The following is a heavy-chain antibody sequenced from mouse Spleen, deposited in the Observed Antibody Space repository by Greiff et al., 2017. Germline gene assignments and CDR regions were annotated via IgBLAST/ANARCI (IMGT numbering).Heavy chain of an antibody. J-gene: IGHJ2*01. CDR1: GFTFSSYA. D-gene: IGHD1-1*01. CDR2: ISSGGSYT. CDR3: ARHRGGSRYFDY. Sequence: EVKLMESGGGLVKPGGSLKLSCAASGFTFSSYAMSWVRQTPEKRLEWAATISSGGSYTYYPDSVKGRFTISRDNAKNTLYLQMSSLRSEDTAMYYCARHRGGSRYFDYWGQGTTLTVSS. V-gene: IGHV5-9-3*01.